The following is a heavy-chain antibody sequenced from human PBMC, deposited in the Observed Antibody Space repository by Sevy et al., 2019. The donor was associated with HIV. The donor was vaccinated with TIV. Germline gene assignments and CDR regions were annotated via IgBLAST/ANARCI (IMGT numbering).Heavy chain of an antibody. Sequence: GGSLRLSCAASGFTFSSYAMHWVRQAPGKGLEWVAVISYDGSNKYYADSVKGRFTISRDNSKNTLYLQMNSLRAEDTAVYYCVRTLRGYSGYDLWGAAYWGQGTLVTVSS. J-gene: IGHJ4*02. V-gene: IGHV3-30-3*01. CDR3: VRTLRGYSGYDLWGAAY. D-gene: IGHD5-12*01. CDR1: GFTFSSYA. CDR2: ISYDGSNK.